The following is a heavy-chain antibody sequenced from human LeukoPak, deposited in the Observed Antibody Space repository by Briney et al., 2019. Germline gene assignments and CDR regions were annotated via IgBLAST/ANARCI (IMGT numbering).Heavy chain of an antibody. CDR3: ARARVVVPAAMSSWFDR. CDR1: RGSSCGDY. V-gene: IGHV4-34*01. CDR2: INHSGGT. Sequence: SETPSLTSAVYRGSSCGDYWCSIPDPPREGLERSGEINHSGGTNYSPSLKSRVTISVDTSKNQFSLKLSSVTAADTAVYYCARARVVVPAAMSSWFDRWGQGTLVTVSS. D-gene: IGHD2-2*01. J-gene: IGHJ5*02.